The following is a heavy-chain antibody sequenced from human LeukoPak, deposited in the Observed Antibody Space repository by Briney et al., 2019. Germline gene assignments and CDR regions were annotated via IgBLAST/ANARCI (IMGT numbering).Heavy chain of an antibody. Sequence: SETLSLTCAVYGGSFSGYYWSWIRQPPGEGLEWIGEINHSGSTNYNPSLKSRVTISVDTSKNQFSLKLSSVTAADTAVYYCARGRRIVNNWFDPWGQGTLVTVSS. CDR3: ARGRRIVNNWFDP. D-gene: IGHD1-26*01. CDR2: INHSGST. V-gene: IGHV4-34*01. J-gene: IGHJ5*02. CDR1: GGSFSGYY.